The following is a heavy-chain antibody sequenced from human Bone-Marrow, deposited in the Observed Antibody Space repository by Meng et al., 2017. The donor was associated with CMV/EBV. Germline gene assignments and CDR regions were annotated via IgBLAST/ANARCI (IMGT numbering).Heavy chain of an antibody. V-gene: IGHV3-7*01. CDR3: ARVLGGSYYAENWFDP. CDR2: IKQDGSEK. Sequence: GESLKISCAASGFTFSSYAMSWVRQAPGKGLEWVANIKQDGSEKYYVDSVKGRFTISRDNAKNSLYLQMNSLRAEDTAVYYCARVLGGSYYAENWFDPWGQGTLVTVSS. CDR1: GFTFSSYA. D-gene: IGHD1-26*01. J-gene: IGHJ5*02.